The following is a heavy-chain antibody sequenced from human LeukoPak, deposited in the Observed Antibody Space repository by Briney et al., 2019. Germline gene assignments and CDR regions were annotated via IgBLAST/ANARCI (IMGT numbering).Heavy chain of an antibody. D-gene: IGHD1-26*01. J-gene: IGHJ4*02. Sequence: SETLSLTCTVSGGPISSHYWNWIRQPPGKGLEWTGYIYYYGSTDYNPSLKSRVTISLDTSKNQFSLKLSSVTAADTAVYFCARGDPEYFDYWGQGTLVTVSS. V-gene: IGHV4-59*11. CDR3: ARGDPEYFDY. CDR1: GGPISSHY. CDR2: IYYYGST.